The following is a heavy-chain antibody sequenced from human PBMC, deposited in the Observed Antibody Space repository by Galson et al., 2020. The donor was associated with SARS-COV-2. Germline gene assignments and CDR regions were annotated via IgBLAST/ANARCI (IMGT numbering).Heavy chain of an antibody. CDR1: GVTFDNYG. CDR3: ARGYLAGSFDF. D-gene: IGHD2-2*01. Sequence: GGSLRLSCAASGVTFDNYGMSWVRQVPGKGLEWVCGINKNGGSTNYADSVRCRFTISRDNAKNSLYLQMNSLRAEDTALYFCARGYLAGSFDFWGQGTMVTVSS. V-gene: IGHV3-20*04. J-gene: IGHJ3*01. CDR2: INKNGGST.